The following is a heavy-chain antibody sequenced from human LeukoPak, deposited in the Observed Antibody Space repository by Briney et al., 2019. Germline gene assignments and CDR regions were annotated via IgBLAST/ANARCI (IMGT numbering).Heavy chain of an antibody. CDR2: VDPSSGGT. D-gene: IGHD6-13*01. CDR3: ARARSSDY. V-gene: IGHV1-2*02. CDR1: GYTFTVNY. Sequence: ASVKVSCKASGYTFTVNYIHWVRQAPGLGLEWMGWVDPSSGGTKYAQEFQGRVTMTRDTSINTAYMELSGLRSDDTAVYYCARARSSDYWGQGTLVTVSS. J-gene: IGHJ4*02.